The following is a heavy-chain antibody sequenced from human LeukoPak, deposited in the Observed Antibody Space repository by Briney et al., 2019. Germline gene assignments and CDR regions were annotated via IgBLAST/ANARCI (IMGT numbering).Heavy chain of an antibody. CDR2: VYWTDDE. Sequence: SGPTLVKPTQTLTLTCTFSGFSLTTNGVGVGWIRQPPGGGLEWLAVVYWTDDERYRPSLQSRLSITKDTSKNQVLLTMTDIDPVDTGTYYCAHRTTTTAGAFDIWGQGTMVTVSS. CDR3: AHRTTTTAGAFDI. CDR1: GFSLTTNGVG. J-gene: IGHJ3*02. V-gene: IGHV2-5*01. D-gene: IGHD1-1*01.